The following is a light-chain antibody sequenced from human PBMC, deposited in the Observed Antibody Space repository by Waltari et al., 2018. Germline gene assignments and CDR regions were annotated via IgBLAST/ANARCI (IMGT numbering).Light chain of an antibody. Sequence: IVSTQSPATLSLSPGERATRSCRASQSVSSYLAWYQQKPGQAPRLLIYDASNRATGIPARFGGSGSGTDFTLTISSLEPEDFAVYYCQQRINWPITFGGGTKVEIK. J-gene: IGKJ4*01. CDR2: DAS. V-gene: IGKV3-11*01. CDR3: QQRINWPIT. CDR1: QSVSSY.